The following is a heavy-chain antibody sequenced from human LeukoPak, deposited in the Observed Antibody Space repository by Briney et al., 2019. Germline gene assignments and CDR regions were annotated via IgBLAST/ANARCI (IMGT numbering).Heavy chain of an antibody. D-gene: IGHD4-17*01. CDR3: ARDRNYGENFDY. CDR2: ISAYNGNT. J-gene: IGHJ4*02. CDR1: GYTFTSHG. Sequence: ASVKVSCKASGYTFTSHGISWVRQAPGQGLEWMGWISAYNGNTNYAQKLQGRVTMTTDTSTSTAYMELRSLRSDDTAVYYCARDRNYGENFDYWGQGTLVTVSS. V-gene: IGHV1-18*01.